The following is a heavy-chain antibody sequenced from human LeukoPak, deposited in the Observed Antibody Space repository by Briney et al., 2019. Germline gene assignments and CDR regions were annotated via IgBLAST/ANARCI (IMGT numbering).Heavy chain of an antibody. Sequence: PGGSLRLSCAASGFTFSSYEMNWVRQAPGKGLEWVSYISSGGNTIYHADSVKGRFTISRDNTKTSLYLQMNSLRVEDTAVYYCTRDWRNMAFDHWGQGTLVTVSS. V-gene: IGHV3-48*03. J-gene: IGHJ4*02. CDR3: TRDWRNMAFDH. D-gene: IGHD3-3*01. CDR1: GFTFSSYE. CDR2: ISSGGNTI.